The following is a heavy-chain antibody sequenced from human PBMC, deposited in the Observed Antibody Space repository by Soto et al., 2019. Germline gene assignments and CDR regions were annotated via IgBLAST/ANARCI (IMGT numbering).Heavy chain of an antibody. Sequence: ASLKVSCKASGYTFTSYGISWVRQAPGQGLEWMGWISAYNGNTNYAQKLQGRVTMTTDTSTSTAYMELRSLRSDDTAVYYCARVSSSWFLMDVWGQGTTVTVSS. J-gene: IGHJ6*02. CDR2: ISAYNGNT. CDR1: GYTFTSYG. V-gene: IGHV1-18*01. D-gene: IGHD6-13*01. CDR3: ARVSSSWFLMDV.